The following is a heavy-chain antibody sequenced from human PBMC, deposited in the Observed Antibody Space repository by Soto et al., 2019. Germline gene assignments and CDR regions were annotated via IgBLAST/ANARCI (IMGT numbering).Heavy chain of an antibody. V-gene: IGHV4-4*07. Sequence: SETLSLTCTVSGASISGFYWSWIRKSAGKGLEWIGRIYATGTTDYNPSLKSRVMMSVDTSKKQFSLKLRSVPAADTAVYYWVSDGTRTLPDWFDPWGQGMSVTVSS. J-gene: IGHJ5*02. D-gene: IGHD1-1*01. CDR1: GASISGFY. CDR2: IYATGTT. CDR3: VSDGTRTLPDWFDP.